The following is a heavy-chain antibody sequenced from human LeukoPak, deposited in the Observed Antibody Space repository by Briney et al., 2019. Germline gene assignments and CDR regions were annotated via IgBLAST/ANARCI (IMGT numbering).Heavy chain of an antibody. Sequence: GGSLRLSCAASGFTFSSYSMNWVRQAPGKGLEWVSSISSSSSYIYYADSVKGRFTISRDNSKNTLYLQMNSLRAEDTAVYYCAKSVSGGRSSGWYYFDYWGQGTLVTVSS. CDR2: ISSSSSYI. J-gene: IGHJ4*02. CDR3: AKSVSGGRSSGWYYFDY. CDR1: GFTFSSYS. V-gene: IGHV3-21*04. D-gene: IGHD6-19*01.